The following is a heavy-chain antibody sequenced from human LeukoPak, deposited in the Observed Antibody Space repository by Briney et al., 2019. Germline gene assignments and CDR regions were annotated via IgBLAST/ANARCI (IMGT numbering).Heavy chain of an antibody. CDR3: YLRGSSSQGVFDY. CDR1: GFTFSSYG. V-gene: IGHV3-30*03. Sequence: PGGSLRLSCAASGFTFSSYGMHWVRQAPGKGLEWVAVISYDGSNKYYADSVKGRFTISRDNSKNTQYLQMNSLRAEDTAVYYCYLRGSSSQGVFDYWGQGTLVTVSS. D-gene: IGHD6-13*01. J-gene: IGHJ4*02. CDR2: ISYDGSNK.